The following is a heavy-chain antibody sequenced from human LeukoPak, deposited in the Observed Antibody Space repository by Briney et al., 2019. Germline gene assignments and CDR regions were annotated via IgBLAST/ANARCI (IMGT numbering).Heavy chain of an antibody. Sequence: SETLSLTCTVSGGSISSSSYYWGWIRQPPGKGLEWIGSIYYSGSTYYNPSLKSRVTISVDTSKNQFSLKLSSVTAADTAVYYCARVNIVVVVAATHDAFDIWGQGTMVTVSS. J-gene: IGHJ3*02. V-gene: IGHV4-39*07. CDR1: GGSISSSSYY. CDR3: ARVNIVVVVAATHDAFDI. D-gene: IGHD2-15*01. CDR2: IYYSGST.